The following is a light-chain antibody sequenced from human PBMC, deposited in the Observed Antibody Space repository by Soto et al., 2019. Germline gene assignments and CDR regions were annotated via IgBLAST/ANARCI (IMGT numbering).Light chain of an antibody. CDR3: QQSYSTPWT. Sequence: DIQMTQSPSSLSASVGDRVTITCRASQSISSYLNWYQQKPGKGPKLLIYAASSLQSGVTSRFSGSGSGTDFTLTISSLQPEGFATYYCQQSYSTPWTFGQGTKVEIK. J-gene: IGKJ1*01. CDR2: AAS. CDR1: QSISSY. V-gene: IGKV1-39*01.